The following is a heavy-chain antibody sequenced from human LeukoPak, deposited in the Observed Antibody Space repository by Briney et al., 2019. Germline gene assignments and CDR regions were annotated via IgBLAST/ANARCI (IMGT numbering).Heavy chain of an antibody. J-gene: IGHJ3*01. CDR2: ITSAGAP. Sequence: GGSLRLSCAASGFTFSNYAVMWVRQAPGQGLEWVSAITSAGAPRYADSVKGRFTISRDNSKNTLYLQMNSLRAEDTAQYFCARDPNGDYIGAFEFWGQGTGVTVSS. CDR1: GFTFSNYA. V-gene: IGHV3-23*01. CDR3: ARDPNGDYIGAFEF. D-gene: IGHD4-17*01.